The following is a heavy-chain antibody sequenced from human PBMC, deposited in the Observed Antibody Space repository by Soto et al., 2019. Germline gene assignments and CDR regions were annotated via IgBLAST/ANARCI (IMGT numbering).Heavy chain of an antibody. CDR3: ARARAAAGTPWFDP. CDR2: IYYSGST. V-gene: IGHV4-59*01. CDR1: GGSISSYY. D-gene: IGHD6-13*01. Sequence: SETLSLTCTVSGGSISSYYWSWIRQPPGKGLEWIRYIYYSGSTNYNPSLKSRVTISVDTSKNQFSLKLSSVTAADTAVYYCARARAAAGTPWFDPWGQGTLVTVSS. J-gene: IGHJ5*02.